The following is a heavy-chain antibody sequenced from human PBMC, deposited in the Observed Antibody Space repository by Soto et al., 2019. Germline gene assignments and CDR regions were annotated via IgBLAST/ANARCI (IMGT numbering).Heavy chain of an antibody. CDR1: GYTFTGYY. Sequence: ASVKVSCKASGYTFTGYYMHWVRQAPGQGLEWMGWINPNSGGTNYAQKFQGWVTMTRDTSISTAYMELSRLRSDDTAVYYCARDLDSSSWYGAFGIWGQGTMVTVSS. V-gene: IGHV1-2*04. D-gene: IGHD6-13*01. CDR2: INPNSGGT. CDR3: ARDLDSSSWYGAFGI. J-gene: IGHJ3*02.